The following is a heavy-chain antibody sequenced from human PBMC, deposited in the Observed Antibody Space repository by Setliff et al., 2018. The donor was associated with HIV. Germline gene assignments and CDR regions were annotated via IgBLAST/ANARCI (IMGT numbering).Heavy chain of an antibody. CDR2: IAFDGTTK. CDR1: GFTISVYN. Sequence: GSLRLSCVASGFTISVYNMHWVRQIPGKGLEWVAFIAFDGTTKYYIDSGKGRFTISRDNPKRTVYLQINSLRVEDTALYYCVKDRGSGSFAFDLWGQGTMVTVSS. D-gene: IGHD1-26*01. J-gene: IGHJ3*01. V-gene: IGHV3-30*02. CDR3: VKDRGSGSFAFDL.